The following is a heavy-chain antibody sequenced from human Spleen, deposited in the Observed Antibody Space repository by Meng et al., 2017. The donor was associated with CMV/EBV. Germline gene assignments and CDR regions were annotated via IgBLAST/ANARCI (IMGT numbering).Heavy chain of an antibody. V-gene: IGHV4-34*01. CDR3: ARRSRYYSGSYIDY. CDR1: GGSCSDYY. D-gene: IGHD6-19*01. Sequence: VYGGSCSDYYWTWIRQPPGKGLEWIGEIDHSGSTNYNSSLKSRVTISVDTSKNQFSLKVSSVTAADTAVYYCARRSRYYSGSYIDYWGQGALVTVSS. CDR2: IDHSGST. J-gene: IGHJ4*02.